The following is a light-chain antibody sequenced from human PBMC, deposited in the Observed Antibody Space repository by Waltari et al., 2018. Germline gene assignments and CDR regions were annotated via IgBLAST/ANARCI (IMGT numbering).Light chain of an antibody. CDR3: QQYNLYSET. CDR1: QDIRND. Sequence: AIQMTQSPSSLSASVGDRVTVTCRASQDIRNDLGWYQQKPGKAPKLLIYAAYTLQSGVPSRFSGSGFGTEFTLTISSLQPEDFATYYCQQYNLYSETFGQGTKVEIK. V-gene: IGKV1-6*01. CDR2: AAY. J-gene: IGKJ1*01.